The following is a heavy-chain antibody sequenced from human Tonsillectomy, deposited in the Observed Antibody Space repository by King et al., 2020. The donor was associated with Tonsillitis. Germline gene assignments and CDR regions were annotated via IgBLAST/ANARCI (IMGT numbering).Heavy chain of an antibody. CDR2: IYYSGNT. CDR3: ARSELLGTTTFDY. Sequence: VQLQESGPGLVKPSETLSLTCTVSGGSISSDYWSWIRLTPGRGLEWIGDIYYSGNTKYNPSLKSRVTISADSSKNQFSLKLSSVTAADTAVYYCARSELLGTTTFDYWGQGTLVTVSS. CDR1: GGSISSDY. J-gene: IGHJ4*02. D-gene: IGHD1-26*01. V-gene: IGHV4-59*13.